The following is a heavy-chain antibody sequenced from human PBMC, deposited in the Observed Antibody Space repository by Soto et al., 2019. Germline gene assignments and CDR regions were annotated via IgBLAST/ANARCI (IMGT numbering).Heavy chain of an antibody. CDR2: IIPIFGPA. J-gene: IGHJ6*02. D-gene: IGHD1-1*01. V-gene: IGHV1-69*13. CDR3: ATGSFTSTGGRIGYHYNAMDV. CDR1: GGTFSSHS. Sequence: GASVKVSCKSSGGTFSSHSINWVRQAPGQGLEWMGGIIPIFGPANFAKKFQGRVTITADESTTTAHMELSSLTSEDTAVYYCATGSFTSTGGRIGYHYNAMDVWGQGTTVTVSS.